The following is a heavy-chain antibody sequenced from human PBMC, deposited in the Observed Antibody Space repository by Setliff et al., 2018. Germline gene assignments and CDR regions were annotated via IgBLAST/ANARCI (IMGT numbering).Heavy chain of an antibody. Sequence: SETLSLTCAVSGFSISSGYYWGWIRQPPGKGLEWIVNIHHSGKAYYNPSLKSRVSMSVDTSKNHVSLKLSSVTAADTAVYYCARAHTWSLPNDNSGYPGWFDPWGQGTLVTVSS. CDR2: IHHSGKA. V-gene: IGHV4-38-2*01. CDR1: GFSISSGYY. CDR3: ARAHTWSLPNDNSGYPGWFDP. J-gene: IGHJ5*02. D-gene: IGHD3-22*01.